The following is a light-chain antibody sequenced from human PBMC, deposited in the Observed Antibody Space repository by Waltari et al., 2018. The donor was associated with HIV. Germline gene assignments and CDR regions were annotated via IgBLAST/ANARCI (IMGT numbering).Light chain of an antibody. CDR1: YSNIGKSS. V-gene: IGLV1-51*01. J-gene: IGLJ2*01. CDR3: GTWDTSLSVGI. CDR2: DSN. Sequence: QSVLTQPPSVSAAPGQKVIISCSGGYSNIGKSSVFWYQQLPGTAPKLLIYDSNRRPSGIPDRFSGSKSGTSATLAITGLQSGDEADYFCGTWDTSLSVGIFGGGTKLTVL.